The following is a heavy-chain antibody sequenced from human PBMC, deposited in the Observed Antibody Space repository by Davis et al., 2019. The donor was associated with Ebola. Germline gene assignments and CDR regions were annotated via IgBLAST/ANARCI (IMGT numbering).Heavy chain of an antibody. CDR2: INAGNGNT. CDR1: GYTFTSYA. J-gene: IGHJ6*02. D-gene: IGHD3-16*02. CDR3: ARDLSADYYGMDV. Sequence: AASVKVSCKASGYTFTSYAMHWVRQAPGQRLEWMGWINAGNGNTKYSQKFQGRVPMTRETSISTDYMELSRLRSDDTAVYYCARDLSADYYGMDVWGQGTTVTVSS. V-gene: IGHV1-3*01.